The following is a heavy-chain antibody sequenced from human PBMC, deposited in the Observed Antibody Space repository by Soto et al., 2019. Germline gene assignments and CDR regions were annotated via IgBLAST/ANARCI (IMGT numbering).Heavy chain of an antibody. CDR3: TSGLFSGSYYSGGWYYFDS. D-gene: IGHD1-26*01. V-gene: IGHV4-39*01. Sequence: PSETLSLTCTVSGGSISSSSYYWGWIRQPPGKGLEWIGSIYYSGSTYYNPSLKSRVTISVDTSKNQFSLKLSSVTAADTAVYYCTSGLFSGSYYSGGWYYFDSWGQRTMVTVSS. J-gene: IGHJ4*02. CDR1: GGSISSSSYY. CDR2: IYYSGST.